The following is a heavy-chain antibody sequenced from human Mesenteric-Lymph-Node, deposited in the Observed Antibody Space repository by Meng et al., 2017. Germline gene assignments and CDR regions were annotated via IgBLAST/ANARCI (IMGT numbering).Heavy chain of an antibody. V-gene: IGHV4-34*01. D-gene: IGHD6-19*01. CDR3: VRGLAVSVDID. J-gene: IGHJ4*02. CDR2: INHSRST. CDR1: GGSFSGYY. Sequence: SETLSLTCAVYGGSFSGYYWSWIRQPPGKGLEWIGEINHSRSTNYNPSLKSRFTISVDTSKNQFSLKLSSVTAADTAVYSCVRGLAVSVDIDWGQGTLVTVSS.